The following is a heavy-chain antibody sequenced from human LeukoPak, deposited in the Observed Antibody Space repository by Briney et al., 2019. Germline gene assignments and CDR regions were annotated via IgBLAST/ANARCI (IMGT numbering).Heavy chain of an antibody. CDR1: GGSISSYY. CDR3: ARQGYPPSRKYYMDV. Sequence: PSETLSLTCTVSGGSISSYYWSWIRQPPGKGLEWIGYIYYSGSTNYNPSLKSRVTISVDTSKNQFSLKLSSVTAADTAVYYCARQGYPPSRKYYMDVWGKGTTVTVSS. D-gene: IGHD3-16*02. V-gene: IGHV4-59*01. CDR2: IYYSGST. J-gene: IGHJ6*03.